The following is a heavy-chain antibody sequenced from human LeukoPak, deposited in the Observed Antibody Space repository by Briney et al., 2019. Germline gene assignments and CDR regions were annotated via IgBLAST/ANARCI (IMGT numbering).Heavy chain of an antibody. V-gene: IGHV4-59*01. D-gene: IGHD1-26*01. CDR3: ARAGRWEGRPHAFDI. Sequence: SETLSLTCAVYGGSFSGYYWNWIRQPPGKGLEWIGYIYYSGITNYNPSLKSRVTISVGTSKSQFSLTLTSVTAADTALYYRARAGRWEGRPHAFDIWGQGTMVTVSS. J-gene: IGHJ3*02. CDR1: GGSFSGYY. CDR2: IYYSGIT.